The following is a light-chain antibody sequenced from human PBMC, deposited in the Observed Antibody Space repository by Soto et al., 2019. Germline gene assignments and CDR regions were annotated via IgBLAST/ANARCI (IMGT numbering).Light chain of an antibody. CDR1: QTVASN. CDR3: QQYHNWPPQYT. J-gene: IGKJ2*01. Sequence: EIVMTQSPAILSVSPGERATLSCRASQTVASNLAWYQQTPGQAPRLLIHGASTRATGVSARFSGSGSGTEFTLTISSRQSEDFAVYYCQQYHNWPPQYTWGQGTKLQIK. V-gene: IGKV3-15*01. CDR2: GAS.